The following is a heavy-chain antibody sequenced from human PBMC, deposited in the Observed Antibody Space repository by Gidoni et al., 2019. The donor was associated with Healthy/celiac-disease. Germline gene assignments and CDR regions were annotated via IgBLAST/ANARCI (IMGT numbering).Heavy chain of an antibody. CDR3: AKSWGGVVTANDY. D-gene: IGHD2-21*02. Sequence: EVQLLESGGGLVQPGGSLRLSCAASGLTFSSYAMSWVRQAPGKGLEWVSAISGSGGSTYYADSVKGRFTISRDNSKNTLYLQMNSLRAEDTAVYYCAKSWGGVVTANDYWGQGTLVTVSS. V-gene: IGHV3-23*01. CDR1: GLTFSSYA. CDR2: ISGSGGST. J-gene: IGHJ4*02.